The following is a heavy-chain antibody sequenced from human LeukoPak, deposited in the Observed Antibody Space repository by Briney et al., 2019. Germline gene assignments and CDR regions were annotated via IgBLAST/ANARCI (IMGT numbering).Heavy chain of an antibody. V-gene: IGHV3-7*01. CDR1: GFTFSSYW. D-gene: IGHD3-10*01. Sequence: PGGSLRLSCAASGFTFSSYWMSWVRQAPGKGLEWVANIKQDGSEKYYVDSVKGRFTISRDNAKNSLYLQMNSLRTEDTAVYYCARDHSGPYYYYYYYMDVWGKGTTVTVSS. CDR2: IKQDGSEK. J-gene: IGHJ6*03. CDR3: ARDHSGPYYYYYYYMDV.